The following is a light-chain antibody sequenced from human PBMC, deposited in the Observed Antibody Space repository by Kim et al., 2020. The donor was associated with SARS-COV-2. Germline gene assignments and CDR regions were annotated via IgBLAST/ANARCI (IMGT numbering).Light chain of an antibody. CDR1: SRDVGGYNF. J-gene: IGLJ2*01. CDR3: CSHAGSYTFWL. V-gene: IGLV2-11*01. CDR2: DVS. Sequence: QSALTQPRSVSGSPGQSVTMSCTGTSRDVGGYNFVSWYQHHPGKAPKLIIYDVSKRPSGVPDRFSGSKSGDTASLTVSGLQSDDEADYYCCSHAGSYTFWLFGGGTQLTVL.